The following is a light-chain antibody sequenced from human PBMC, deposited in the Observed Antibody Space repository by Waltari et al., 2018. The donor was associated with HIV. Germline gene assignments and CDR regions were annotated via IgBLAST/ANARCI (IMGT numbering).Light chain of an antibody. Sequence: QSVLTQQPSASGTPGQMLTISCFGSSSHIGSNTVTLSQPRPGTAPKLLIYSNNQRPSGVADRCSGYKSGTSASLAISGLQYEDEADYYCAAWDDSLNGVVFGGGTKLTVL. CDR2: SNN. J-gene: IGLJ2*01. V-gene: IGLV1-44*01. CDR3: AAWDDSLNGVV. CDR1: SSHIGSNT.